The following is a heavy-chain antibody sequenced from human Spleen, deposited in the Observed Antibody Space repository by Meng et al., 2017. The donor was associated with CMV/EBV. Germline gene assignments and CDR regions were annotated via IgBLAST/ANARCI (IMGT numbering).Heavy chain of an antibody. J-gene: IGHJ4*02. CDR1: GFTFSSYA. CDR2: ISYDGSNK. V-gene: IGHV3-30-3*01. CDR3: ARDRGDY. Sequence: VALVESGGGGVQPGRSLRLSCAASGFTFSSYAMHWVRQAPGKGLEWVAVISYDGSNKYYADSVKGRFTISRDNSKNTLYLQMNSLRAEDTAVYYCARDRGDYWGQGTLVTVSS.